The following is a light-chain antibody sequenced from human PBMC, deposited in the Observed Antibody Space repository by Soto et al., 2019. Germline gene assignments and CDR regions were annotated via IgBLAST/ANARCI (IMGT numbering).Light chain of an antibody. CDR3: RQYDNLPPS. CDR2: DAS. CDR1: QDISNY. J-gene: IGKJ4*01. V-gene: IGKV1-33*01. Sequence: DLQMTQSPSSLSASVGDRVTITCQASQDISNYLNWYQQKPGKAPKLLIYDASNLETGVPSRFIVSGSWTYFTFTISSLQPEDIATYYCRQYDNLPPSFGGGTKLEIK.